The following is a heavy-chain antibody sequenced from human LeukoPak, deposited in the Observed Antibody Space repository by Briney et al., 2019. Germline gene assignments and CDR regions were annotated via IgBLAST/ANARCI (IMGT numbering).Heavy chain of an antibody. Sequence: PSETLSLTCAVCGGSFSGYYWRWIRQPPGKGLEWIGEINHSGSTNYNPSLKSRVTISVDTSKNQFSLKLSSVTAADTAVYYCARSYGDYMGENDYWGQGTLVTVSS. J-gene: IGHJ4*02. CDR2: INHSGST. D-gene: IGHD4-17*01. V-gene: IGHV4-34*01. CDR3: ARSYGDYMGENDY. CDR1: GGSFSGYY.